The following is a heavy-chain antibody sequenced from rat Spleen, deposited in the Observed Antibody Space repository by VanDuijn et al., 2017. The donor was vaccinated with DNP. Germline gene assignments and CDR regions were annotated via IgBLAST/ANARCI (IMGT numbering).Heavy chain of an antibody. V-gene: IGHV5-27*01. Sequence: EVQLVESGGGLVQPGRSLKLSCAASGFTFSAYYMAWVRQAPAKGLEWVAYIGSPAYAPYYTDSVKGRFAISRDNAKSTLYLQMNSLRSEDTATYYCTTFDDYWGQGVMVTVSS. J-gene: IGHJ2*01. CDR2: IGSPAYAP. CDR3: TTFDDY. CDR1: GFTFSAYY.